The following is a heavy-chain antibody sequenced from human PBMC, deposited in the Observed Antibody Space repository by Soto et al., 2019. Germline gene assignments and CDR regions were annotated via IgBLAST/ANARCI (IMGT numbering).Heavy chain of an antibody. CDR2: IYYSGST. CDR1: GGSISSSSYY. Sequence: PSETLSLTCRVSGGSISSSSYYWGWIRQPPGKGLEWIGSIYYSGSTYYNPSLKSRVTISVDTSKNQFSLKLSSVTAADTAVYYCARQILEWLFGGQTYYYYMDVWGKGTTVTVSS. CDR3: ARQILEWLFGGQTYYYYMDV. D-gene: IGHD3-3*01. V-gene: IGHV4-39*01. J-gene: IGHJ6*03.